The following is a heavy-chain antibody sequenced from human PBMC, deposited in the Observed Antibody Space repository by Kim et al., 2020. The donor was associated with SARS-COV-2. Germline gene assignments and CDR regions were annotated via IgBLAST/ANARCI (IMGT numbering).Heavy chain of an antibody. J-gene: IGHJ4*02. Sequence: GGSLRLSCAASGFTVSSNYMSWVRQAPGKGLEWVSVIYSGGSTYYADSVKGRFTISRDNSKNTLYLQMNSQRADDTAVYYCARAYDSSGYGFGYWGQGTLVTVSS. V-gene: IGHV3-53*01. CDR3: ARAYDSSGYGFGY. D-gene: IGHD3-22*01. CDR1: GFTVSSNY. CDR2: IYSGGST.